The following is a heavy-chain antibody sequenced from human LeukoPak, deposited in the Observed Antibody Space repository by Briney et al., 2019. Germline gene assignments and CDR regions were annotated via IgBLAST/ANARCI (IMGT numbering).Heavy chain of an antibody. CDR3: ARSEYSGNWFDP. J-gene: IGHJ5*02. V-gene: IGHV1-18*01. CDR1: GYTFTSYG. CDR2: ISAYNGNT. D-gene: IGHD1-14*01. Sequence: ASVKVSCKASGYTFTSYGISWVRQAPGQGLEWMGWISAYNGNTNYAQKLQGRVTMATDTSTSTAYMELRSLRSDDTAVYYCARSEYSGNWFDPWGQGTLVTVSS.